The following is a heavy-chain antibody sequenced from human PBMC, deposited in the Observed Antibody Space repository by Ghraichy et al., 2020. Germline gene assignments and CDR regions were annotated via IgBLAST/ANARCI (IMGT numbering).Heavy chain of an antibody. V-gene: IGHV4-39*07. J-gene: IGHJ4*02. CDR2: IYYSGST. CDR1: GGSISSSSYY. D-gene: IGHD1-26*01. Sequence: LSLTCTVSGGSISSSSYYWGWIRQPPGKGLEWIGSIYYSGSTYYNPSLKSRVTISIDTSKNQFSLKLSSVTAADTAVYYCARGGSYFDYWGQGTLVTVSS. CDR3: ARGGSYFDY.